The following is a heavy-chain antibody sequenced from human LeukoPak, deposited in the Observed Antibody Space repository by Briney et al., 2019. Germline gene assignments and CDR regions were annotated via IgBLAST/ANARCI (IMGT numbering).Heavy chain of an antibody. Sequence: GGSLRLSCAASGFTFSSYWMSWVRQAPGKGLEWVANIKHDGSEKNFVDSVKGRFTISRDNAENSLFLQMNSLRADGTAVYFCARQPIYEAYFDFWGQGTLVTVSS. CDR3: ARQPIYEAYFDF. J-gene: IGHJ4*02. D-gene: IGHD3-16*01. CDR2: IKHDGSEK. CDR1: GFTFSSYW. V-gene: IGHV3-7*01.